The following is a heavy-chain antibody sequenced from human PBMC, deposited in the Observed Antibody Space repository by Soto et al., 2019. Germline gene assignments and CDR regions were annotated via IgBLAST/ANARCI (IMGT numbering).Heavy chain of an antibody. CDR1: GGSISSGGYY. J-gene: IGHJ5*02. CDR2: IYYSGST. Sequence: TLSLTCTVSGGSISSGGYYWSWIRQHPGKGLEWIGYIYYSGSTYYNPSLKSRVTISVDTSKNQFSLKLSSVTAADTAVYYCARDHKPLNWFDPWGQGTLVTVSS. CDR3: ARDHKPLNWFDP. V-gene: IGHV4-31*03.